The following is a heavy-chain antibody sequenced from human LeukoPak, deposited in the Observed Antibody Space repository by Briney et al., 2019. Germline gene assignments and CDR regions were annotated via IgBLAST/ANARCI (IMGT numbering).Heavy chain of an antibody. CDR3: ARGDFWSGYYYFDY. Sequence: SQTLSLTCTVSGGSISSGGYYWSWIRQHPGKGLEWIGEINHSGSTNYNPSLKSRVTISVDTSKNQFSLKLSSVTAADTAVYYCARGDFWSGYYYFDYWGQGTLVTVSS. V-gene: IGHV4-31*03. CDR2: INHSGST. CDR1: GGSISSGGYY. D-gene: IGHD3-3*01. J-gene: IGHJ4*02.